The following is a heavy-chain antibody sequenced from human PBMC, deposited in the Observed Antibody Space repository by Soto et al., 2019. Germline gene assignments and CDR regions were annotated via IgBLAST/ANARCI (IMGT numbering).Heavy chain of an antibody. CDR1: GFSFNSFA. D-gene: IGHD3-16*02. J-gene: IGHJ4*02. Sequence: QVQLVESGGGVVQPGRSLRLSCVVSGFSFNSFAMHWVRQAPGKGLDWVALIWYDGTEKFYADSVKGRFTISRDNSKNTLYLQMESLGTEDTAVYYCARDLSGPLDYWGQGTPVTVSS. V-gene: IGHV3-33*01. CDR2: IWYDGTEK. CDR3: ARDLSGPLDY.